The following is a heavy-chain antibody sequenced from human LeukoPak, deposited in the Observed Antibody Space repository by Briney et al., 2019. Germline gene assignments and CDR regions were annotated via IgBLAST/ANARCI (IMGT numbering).Heavy chain of an antibody. D-gene: IGHD2-15*01. V-gene: IGHV1-69*13. Sequence: SVKVSCKASGGTFSSYAISWVRQAPGQGLEWMGGIIPIFGTANYAQKFQGRVTITADESTSTAYMELSSLRSDDTAVYYCARNAGYCSGGSCYSVFDYWGQGTLVTVCS. CDR1: GGTFSSYA. CDR3: ARNAGYCSGGSCYSVFDY. J-gene: IGHJ4*02. CDR2: IIPIFGTA.